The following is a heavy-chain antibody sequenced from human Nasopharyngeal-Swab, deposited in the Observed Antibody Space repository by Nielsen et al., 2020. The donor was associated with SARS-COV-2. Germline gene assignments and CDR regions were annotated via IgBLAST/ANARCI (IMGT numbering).Heavy chain of an antibody. Sequence: ASVKVSCKVSGYTLTELSMHWVRQAPGKGLEWMGGFDPEDGETIYAQKFQGRVTMTEDTSTDTAYMELSSLRSEDTAVYYCARMKRLGWLVEGRFDYWGQGTLVTVSS. V-gene: IGHV1-24*01. CDR3: ARMKRLGWLVEGRFDY. J-gene: IGHJ4*02. CDR2: FDPEDGET. D-gene: IGHD6-19*01. CDR1: GYTLTELS.